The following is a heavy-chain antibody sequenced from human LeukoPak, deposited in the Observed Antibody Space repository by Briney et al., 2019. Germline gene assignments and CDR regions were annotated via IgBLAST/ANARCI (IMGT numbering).Heavy chain of an antibody. V-gene: IGHV4-38-2*02. CDR1: GYSISSGYY. J-gene: IGHJ4*02. CDR2: IYHSGST. D-gene: IGHD6-19*01. Sequence: PSETLSLTCTVSGYSISSGYYWGWIRQPPGKGLEWIGSIYHSGSTYYNPSLKSRVTISVDTSKNQFSLKLSSVTAADTAVYYCARVREYSSGWYRDPAYDYWGQGTLVTVSS. CDR3: ARVREYSSGWYRDPAYDY.